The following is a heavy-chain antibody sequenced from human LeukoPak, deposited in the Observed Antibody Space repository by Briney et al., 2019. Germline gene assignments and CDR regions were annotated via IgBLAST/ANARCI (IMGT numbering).Heavy chain of an antibody. CDR3: AKSWNYYDSSGDDALDI. Sequence: GGSLRLSCAASGFTFSSYWMSWVRQAPGKGLEWVANIKQDGSEKYYVDSVKGRFTISRDNSKNTLYLQMNSLRVEDTAVYYCAKSWNYYDSSGDDALDIWGQGTMVTVSS. J-gene: IGHJ3*02. CDR1: GFTFSSYW. CDR2: IKQDGSEK. D-gene: IGHD3-22*01. V-gene: IGHV3-7*03.